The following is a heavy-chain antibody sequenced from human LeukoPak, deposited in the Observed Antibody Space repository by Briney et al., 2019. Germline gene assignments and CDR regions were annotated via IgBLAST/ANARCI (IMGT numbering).Heavy chain of an antibody. Sequence: ASVKVSCKASGYTFTGYYMHWVRQAPGQGLEWIGWINPNSGGTNYAQKFQGRVTMTRDTSISTAYMELSRLRSDDTAVYYCAREEVEQLELFDYWGQGTPVTVSS. CDR2: INPNSGGT. J-gene: IGHJ4*02. V-gene: IGHV1-2*02. CDR1: GYTFTGYY. CDR3: AREEVEQLELFDY. D-gene: IGHD1-7*01.